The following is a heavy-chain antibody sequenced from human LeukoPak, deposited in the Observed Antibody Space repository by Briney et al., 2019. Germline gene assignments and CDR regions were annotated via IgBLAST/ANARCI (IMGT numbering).Heavy chain of an antibody. J-gene: IGHJ4*02. Sequence: GESLKISCNASGYSLTSYWISWVRQMPGKGLEWMGRIDPTDSYTDYSPSFQGHVSISADNSINTAYLQWYNLKASDTAMYYCTRQDYWGQGTLVTVSS. CDR1: GYSLTSYW. CDR3: TRQDY. CDR2: IDPTDSYT. V-gene: IGHV5-10-1*01.